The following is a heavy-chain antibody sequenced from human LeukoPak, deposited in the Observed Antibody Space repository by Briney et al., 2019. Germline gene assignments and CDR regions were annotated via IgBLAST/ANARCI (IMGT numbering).Heavy chain of an antibody. CDR2: ISSSSSYI. D-gene: IGHD6-19*01. CDR1: GFTFNTYW. Sequence: GGSLRLSCAASGFTFNTYWMTWVRQAPGKGLEWVSSISSSSSYIYYADSVKGRFTISRDNAKNSLYLQMNSLRAEDTAVYYCARELYSSGWRATYNWFDPWGQGTLVTVSS. J-gene: IGHJ5*02. V-gene: IGHV3-21*01. CDR3: ARELYSSGWRATYNWFDP.